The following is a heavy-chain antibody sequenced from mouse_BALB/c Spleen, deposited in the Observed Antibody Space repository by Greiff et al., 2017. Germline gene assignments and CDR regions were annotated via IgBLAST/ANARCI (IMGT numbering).Heavy chain of an antibody. J-gene: IGHJ3*01. CDR2: ISNLAYSI. V-gene: IGHV5-15*02. CDR3: ARPYYAGFAY. D-gene: IGHD1-1*01. CDR1: GFTFSDYG. Sequence: EVKLMESGGGLVQPGGSRKLSCAASGFTFSDYGMAWVRQAPGKGPEWVAFISNLAYSIYYADTVTGRFTISRENAKNTLYLEMSSLRSEDTAMYYCARPYYAGFAYWGQGTLVTVSA.